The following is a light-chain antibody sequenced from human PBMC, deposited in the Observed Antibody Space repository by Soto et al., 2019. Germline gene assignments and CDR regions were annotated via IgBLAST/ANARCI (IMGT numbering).Light chain of an antibody. CDR2: GAS. CDR3: QYGRSPLFT. V-gene: IGKV3-20*01. Sequence: EIVLTQSPGTLSLSPGERATLSCRASQSVSSSNLAWYQQTPGQAPRLLIYGASSRATGIPDRFSGSGSGTDFTLTISRLEPEDVAVYYCQYGRSPLFTFGPGTTVDI. CDR1: QSVSSSN. J-gene: IGKJ3*01.